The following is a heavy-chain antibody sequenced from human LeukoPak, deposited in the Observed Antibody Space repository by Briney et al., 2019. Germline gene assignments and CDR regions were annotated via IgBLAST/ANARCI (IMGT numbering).Heavy chain of an antibody. J-gene: IGHJ4*02. D-gene: IGHD6-13*01. Sequence: GGSLRLSCAASGFTFSSYWMHSVRQAPGKGLVWVSRINSDGSSTSYADSVKGRFTISRDNAKNTLYLQMNSLRAEDTAVYYCASLKIGISWYEFDYWGQGTLVTVSS. CDR2: INSDGSST. CDR1: GFTFSSYW. V-gene: IGHV3-74*01. CDR3: ASLKIGISWYEFDY.